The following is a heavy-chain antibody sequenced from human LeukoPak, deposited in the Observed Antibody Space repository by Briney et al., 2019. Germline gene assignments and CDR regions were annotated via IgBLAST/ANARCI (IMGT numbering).Heavy chain of an antibody. Sequence: ASVKVSCKASGYTFTGYYMHWVRQAPGQGLEWMGWINPNSGGTNYAQKFQGRVTMTRDTSISTAYMELSRLRSDDAAVYYCARGPRRYYGSGSYYNLDYWGQGTLVTVSS. CDR2: INPNSGGT. V-gene: IGHV1-2*02. CDR3: ARGPRRYYGSGSYYNLDY. CDR1: GYTFTGYY. J-gene: IGHJ4*02. D-gene: IGHD3-10*01.